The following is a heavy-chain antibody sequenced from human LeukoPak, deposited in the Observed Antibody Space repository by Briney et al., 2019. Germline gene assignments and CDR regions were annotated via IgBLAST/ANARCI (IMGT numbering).Heavy chain of an antibody. Sequence: GGSLRLSCSASGFTFSSYAMHWVRQAPGKGLEYVSSISTDGGSTYYANSVKGRFTISRDNSKNTLYLQMGSLRAEDMAVYYCARGGAYGSGSYYNMNFWGQGTLVTVSS. CDR1: GFTFSSYA. CDR3: ARGGAYGSGSYYNMNF. J-gene: IGHJ4*02. CDR2: ISTDGGST. D-gene: IGHD3-10*01. V-gene: IGHV3-64*01.